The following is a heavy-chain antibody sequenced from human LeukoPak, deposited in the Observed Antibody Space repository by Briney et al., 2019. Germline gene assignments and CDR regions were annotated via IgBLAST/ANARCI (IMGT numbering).Heavy chain of an antibody. CDR3: AREGTTIVVALDY. CDR2: ISSDGSSK. D-gene: IGHD3-22*01. J-gene: IGHJ4*02. Sequence: GGSLRLSCAASGFTFSSHVMHWVRQAPGKGLEWVAVISSDGSSKYYADSVKGRFTISRDNSKNTLYPQMKSLRAEDTAVYYCAREGTTIVVALDYWGQGTLVTVSS. CDR1: GFTFSSHV. V-gene: IGHV3-30-3*01.